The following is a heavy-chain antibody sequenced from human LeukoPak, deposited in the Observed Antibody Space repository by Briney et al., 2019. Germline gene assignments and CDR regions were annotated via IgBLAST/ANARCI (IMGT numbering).Heavy chain of an antibody. V-gene: IGHV4-4*07. J-gene: IGHJ6*03. CDR1: GGSFSDNY. CDR2: IYTSGST. Sequence: SETLSLTCAVYGGSFSDNYWSWIRQPAGKGLEWIGRIYTSGSTNYNPSLKSRVTMSVDTSKNQFSLKLSSVTAADTAVYYCARESGYYYDSSGYGPHYYYYYYMDVWGKGTTVTVSS. D-gene: IGHD3-22*01. CDR3: ARESGYYYDSSGYGPHYYYYYYMDV.